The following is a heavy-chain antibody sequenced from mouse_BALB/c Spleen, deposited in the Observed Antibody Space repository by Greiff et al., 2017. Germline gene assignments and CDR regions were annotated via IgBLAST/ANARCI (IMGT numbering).Heavy chain of an antibody. Sequence: EVKVVESGGGLVQPGGSMKLSCVASGFTFSNYWMNWVRQSPEKGLEWVAEIRLKSNNYATHYAESVKGRFTISRDDSKSSVYLQMNNLRAEDTGIYYCTRSNPWYFDVWGAGTTVTVSS. CDR2: IRLKSNNYAT. D-gene: IGHD4-1*01. J-gene: IGHJ1*01. CDR3: TRSNPWYFDV. CDR1: GFTFSNYW. V-gene: IGHV6-6*02.